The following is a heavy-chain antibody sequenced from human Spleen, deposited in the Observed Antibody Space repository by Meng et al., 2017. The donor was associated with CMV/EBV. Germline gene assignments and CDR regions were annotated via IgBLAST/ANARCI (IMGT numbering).Heavy chain of an antibody. CDR3: ARLPPGGYYGTDV. Sequence: GGSLRLSCAASGVTATSNYMNWVRQAPGKWLEWVSVIYNGGATYYADSVKGRFTISRDKSKNTLYLQMNSLRTEDTAVYYCARLPPGGYYGTDVWGQGTTVTVSS. V-gene: IGHV3-66*02. CDR1: GVTATSNY. CDR2: IYNGGAT. J-gene: IGHJ6*02. D-gene: IGHD3-10*01.